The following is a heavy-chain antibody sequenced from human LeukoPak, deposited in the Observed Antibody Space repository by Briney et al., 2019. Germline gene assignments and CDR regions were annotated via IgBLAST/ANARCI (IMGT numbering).Heavy chain of an antibody. J-gene: IGHJ4*02. CDR2: ISSSGSTI. Sequence: GGSLRLSCAASGLTLSDYYMSSIRQAPGKGLEWVSYISSSGSTIYYADSVKGRFTISRDNAKNSLYLQMNSLRAEDTAVYYCAREYSSDWYFRRTFDYWGQGTLVTVSS. V-gene: IGHV3-11*04. D-gene: IGHD6-19*01. CDR1: GLTLSDYY. CDR3: AREYSSDWYFRRTFDY.